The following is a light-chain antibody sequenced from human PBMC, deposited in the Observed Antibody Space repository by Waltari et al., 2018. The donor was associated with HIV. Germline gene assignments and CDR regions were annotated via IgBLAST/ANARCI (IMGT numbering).Light chain of an antibody. CDR1: SSNLGAGYD. CDR2: GNS. V-gene: IGLV1-40*01. CDR3: QSYDSSLSGWV. Sequence: QSVLTQPPSVSGAPGQRVTISCTGSSSNLGAGYDIHWYLHLPGTAPKLLIYGNSNRPSGVPDRFSGSKSGTSASLAITGLQAEDEADYYCQSYDSSLSGWVFGGGTKLTVL. J-gene: IGLJ3*02.